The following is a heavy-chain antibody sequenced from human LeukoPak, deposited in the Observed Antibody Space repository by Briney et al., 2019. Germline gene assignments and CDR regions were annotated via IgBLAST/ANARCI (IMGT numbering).Heavy chain of an antibody. CDR2: IYYSGST. CDR1: GGSISSVSYY. Sequence: PSETLSLTCTVSGGSISSVSYYWGWIRQPPGKGLEWIGSIYYSGSTYYNPSLKSRVTISIDTSKNQFSLKLSSVTAADTAVYYCARGEPAAIGYWGQGTLVTASS. J-gene: IGHJ4*02. D-gene: IGHD2-2*01. CDR3: ARGEPAAIGY. V-gene: IGHV4-39*07.